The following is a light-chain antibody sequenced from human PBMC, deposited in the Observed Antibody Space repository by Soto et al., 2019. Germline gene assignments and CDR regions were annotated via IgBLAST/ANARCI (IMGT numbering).Light chain of an antibody. V-gene: IGKV1-5*03. CDR2: KAS. J-gene: IGKJ1*01. CDR1: QTISSW. Sequence: DIQMTQSPSTLSGSVGDRVTITCRASQTISSWLAWYQQKPGKAPKLLIYKASTLKSGVPSRFSGSGSGTEFTLTTSSLQSEDFAVYYCQQYNNWLTTFGQGTKVDIK. CDR3: QQYNNWLTT.